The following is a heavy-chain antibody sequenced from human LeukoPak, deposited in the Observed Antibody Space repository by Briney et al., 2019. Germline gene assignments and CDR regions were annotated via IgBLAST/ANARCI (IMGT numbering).Heavy chain of an antibody. CDR3: AKDQAKYIVVVPAAYY. CDR1: GFTFSSYA. CDR2: ISGSGGST. V-gene: IGHV3-23*01. D-gene: IGHD2-2*01. J-gene: IGHJ4*02. Sequence: GGSLRLSCAASGFTFSSYAMSWVRQAPGKGLEWVSAISGSGGSTYYADSVKGRFTISRDNSKNTLYLQMSSLRAEDTAVYYCAKDQAKYIVVVPAAYYWGQGTLVTVSS.